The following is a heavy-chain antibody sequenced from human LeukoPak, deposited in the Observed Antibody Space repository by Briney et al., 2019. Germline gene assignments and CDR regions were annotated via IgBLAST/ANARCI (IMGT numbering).Heavy chain of an antibody. CDR3: ARDGGLHTNFDY. CDR1: GFAFRNYW. Sequence: GGSLRLSCAASGFAFRNYWMGWVRQAPGGGLEWVANTKPDGTAGYYAGSVRGRFTTSRDNANNFLYLQMNSLRGEDTAVYYCARDGGLHTNFDYWGQGTLVTVSS. J-gene: IGHJ4*02. V-gene: IGHV3-7*01. D-gene: IGHD2-15*01. CDR2: TKPDGTAG.